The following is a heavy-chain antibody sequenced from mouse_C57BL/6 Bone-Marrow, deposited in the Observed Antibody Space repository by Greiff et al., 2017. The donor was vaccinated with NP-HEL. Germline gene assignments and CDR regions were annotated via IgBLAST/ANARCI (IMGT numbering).Heavy chain of an antibody. J-gene: IGHJ4*01. CDR3: AREGGLRRRTYAMDY. CDR2: INYDGSST. V-gene: IGHV5-16*01. CDR1: GFTFSDYS. Sequence: EVMLVESEGGLVQPGSSMKLSCTASGFTFSDYSMAWVRQVPDKGLEWVANINYDGSSTYYLDSLKSRFIISRDNAKNILYLQMSSLKSEDTATYYCAREGGLRRRTYAMDYWGQGTSVTVSS. D-gene: IGHD2-4*01.